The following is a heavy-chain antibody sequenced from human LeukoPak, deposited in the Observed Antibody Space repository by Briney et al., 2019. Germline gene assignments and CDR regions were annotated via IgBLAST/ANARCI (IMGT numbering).Heavy chain of an antibody. Sequence: SVKVSCKASGGTFSSYAISWVRQAPGQGLEWMGGIIPIFGTANYAQKFQGRVTITADESTSTAYMELSSLRSEDTAVYYCASATTVTTPKTHYYHCNPLDVLGKGTTVNVS. CDR1: GGTFSSYA. V-gene: IGHV1-69*01. CDR2: IIPIFGTA. CDR3: ASATTVTTPKTHYYHCNPLDV. D-gene: IGHD4-11*01. J-gene: IGHJ6*03.